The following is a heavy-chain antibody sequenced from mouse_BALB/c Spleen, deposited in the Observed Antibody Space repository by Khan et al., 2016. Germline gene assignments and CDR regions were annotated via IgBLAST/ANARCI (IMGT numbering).Heavy chain of an antibody. CDR3: AKKTLGYAMDY. CDR2: IWRGGST. J-gene: IGHJ4*01. V-gene: IGHV2-5*01. D-gene: IGHD3-1*01. CDR1: GFSLTSYG. Sequence: QVQLKQSGPGLVQPSQSLSITCTVSGFSLTSYGVHWVRQSPGKGLEWLGVIWRGGSTDYNAAFMSRLSITQDNSKSQVFFQMNSLKADDTAIYYCAKKTLGYAMDYWGQGTSVTVSS.